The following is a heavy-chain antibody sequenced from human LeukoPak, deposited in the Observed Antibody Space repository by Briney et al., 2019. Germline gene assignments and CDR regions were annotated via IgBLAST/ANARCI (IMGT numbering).Heavy chain of an antibody. CDR3: ARGKTSQNIVTRKTYNWFDP. V-gene: IGHV3-21*01. Sequence: GGSLRLSCAASGFTFSDYTMNWVRQAPGKGLEWVSSISGSTRYIYYADSVKGRFTISRDNARNSLHLQMNSLRAEDTAVYYCARGKTSQNIVTRKTYNWFDPWGQGTLVTVSS. D-gene: IGHD2/OR15-2a*01. J-gene: IGHJ5*02. CDR2: ISGSTRYI. CDR1: GFTFSDYT.